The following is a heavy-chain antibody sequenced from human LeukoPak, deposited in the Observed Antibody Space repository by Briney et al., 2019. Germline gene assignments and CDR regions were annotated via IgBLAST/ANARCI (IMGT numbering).Heavy chain of an antibody. Sequence: ETLSLTCTVSGGSISSYYWSWVRQAPGKGLEWVSVIYSGGSTYYADSVKGRFIISRDNSKNTVYLQMNSLRAEDTAVYYCARLQYCSSSSCSDYWGQGTLVTVSS. V-gene: IGHV3-53*01. CDR3: ARLQYCSSSSCSDY. CDR2: IYSGGST. CDR1: GGSISSYY. D-gene: IGHD2-2*01. J-gene: IGHJ4*02.